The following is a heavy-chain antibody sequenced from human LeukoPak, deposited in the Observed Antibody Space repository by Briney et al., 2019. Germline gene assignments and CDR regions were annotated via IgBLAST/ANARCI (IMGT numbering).Heavy chain of an antibody. J-gene: IGHJ4*02. Sequence: GGSLRLSRAASGFTFSNYRMTWVRQAPGKGLEWVASIKQDGSEKYYVDSVEGRFTFSRDNAKNSLYLQMNSLRAEDTAVYYCARYYYDSSGYPYFDYWGQGTLVTVSS. CDR2: IKQDGSEK. CDR1: GFTFSNYR. D-gene: IGHD3-22*01. V-gene: IGHV3-7*03. CDR3: ARYYYDSSGYPYFDY.